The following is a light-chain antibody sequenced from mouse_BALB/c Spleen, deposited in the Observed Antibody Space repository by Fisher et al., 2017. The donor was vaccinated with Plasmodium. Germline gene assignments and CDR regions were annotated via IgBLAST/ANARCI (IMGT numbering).Light chain of an antibody. CDR1: QTVNNN. J-gene: IGKJ5*01. CDR3: QQSDSWLLT. Sequence: DIVLTQTPVTLSVTPGDSVSLSCRASQTVNNNLHWYQQKSHESPRLLINYTSQSISGIPSRFSGSGSGTDFTLSINRVETEDFGMYFCQQSDSWLLTFGAGTKLELK. V-gene: IGKV5-43*01. CDR2: YTS.